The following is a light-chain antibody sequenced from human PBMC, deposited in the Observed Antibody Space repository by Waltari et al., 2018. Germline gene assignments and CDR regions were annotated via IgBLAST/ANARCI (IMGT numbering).Light chain of an antibody. CDR1: SSNIGRQY. CDR3: AVWDDSLSAWV. Sequence: QSVLTQPPSASGTPGQRVTISCSGSSSNIGRQYVFWYQQLPGTAPKLLSYRNNQRPSGVPDRFSGSKSGTSASLAISGLRSEDEADYHFAVWDDSLSAWVFGGGTKLTVL. J-gene: IGLJ3*02. CDR2: RNN. V-gene: IGLV1-47*01.